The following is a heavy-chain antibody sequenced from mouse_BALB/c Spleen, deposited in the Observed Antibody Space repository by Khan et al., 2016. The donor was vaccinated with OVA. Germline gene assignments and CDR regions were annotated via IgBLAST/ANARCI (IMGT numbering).Heavy chain of an antibody. D-gene: IGHD2-12*01. V-gene: IGHV9-4*02. J-gene: IGHJ4*01. CDR2: INTHSGVP. CDR3: ARGGDAFYKNDGGAVDY. CDR1: GYTFTTAG. Sequence: QVQLKESGPELKKPGETVRISCKASGYTFTTAGMQWVQKLPGKGLKWIGWINTHSGVPKYAEDFKGRFAFSLETSASTVYLQITNLKNEDTATYVCARGGDAFYKNDGGAVDYWGQGTSVTVSS.